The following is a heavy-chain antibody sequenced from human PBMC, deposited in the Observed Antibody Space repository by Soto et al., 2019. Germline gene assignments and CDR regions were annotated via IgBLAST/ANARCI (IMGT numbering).Heavy chain of an antibody. D-gene: IGHD6-19*01. Sequence: EVQLLESGGGLVQPGGSLRLSCAASGFTFSSYAMSWVRQAPGKRLEWVSAISGSGGSTYYADSVKGRFTISRDNSKNTLYLQMNSLRAEDTAVYYCAKDYPPHSYSSGWSPYYYYGMDVWGQGTTVTVSS. CDR2: ISGSGGST. V-gene: IGHV3-23*01. CDR3: AKDYPPHSYSSGWSPYYYYGMDV. CDR1: GFTFSSYA. J-gene: IGHJ6*02.